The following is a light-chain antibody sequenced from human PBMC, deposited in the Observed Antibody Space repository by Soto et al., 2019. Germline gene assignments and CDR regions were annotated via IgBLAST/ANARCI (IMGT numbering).Light chain of an antibody. Sequence: DIQMTQSPSSMSASVGDSVTLTCRASHDIGTFLNWYQQRPGAAPKLLIFAASNLKSGVPFRFSGSGSGTEFTLTISSLQPEDFATYYCQKNFSSPSITFGQGTRLEIK. CDR3: QKNFSSPSIT. V-gene: IGKV1-39*01. CDR2: AAS. CDR1: HDIGTF. J-gene: IGKJ5*01.